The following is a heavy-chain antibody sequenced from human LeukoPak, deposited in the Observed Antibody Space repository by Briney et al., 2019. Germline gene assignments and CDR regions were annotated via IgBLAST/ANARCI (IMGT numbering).Heavy chain of an antibody. CDR3: ARDPGVRWLVGFDY. D-gene: IGHD6-19*01. V-gene: IGHV3-33*01. CDR2: IWYDGSNK. Sequence: GGSLRLSCAASGFTGSTYGMPWVGQAPGNGLQWVADIWYDGSNKYYEDSVKGRFTISRDNSKNTLYLQMNSLRAEDTAVYYCARDPGVRWLVGFDYWGQGTLVTVSS. J-gene: IGHJ4*02. CDR1: GFTGSTYG.